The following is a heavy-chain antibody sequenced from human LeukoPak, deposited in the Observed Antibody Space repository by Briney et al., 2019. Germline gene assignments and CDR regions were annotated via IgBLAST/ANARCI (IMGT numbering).Heavy chain of an antibody. CDR2: INGDGSST. V-gene: IGHV3-74*01. CDR1: GFTSSSYW. Sequence: GGSLRLSCAASGFTSSSYWMHWVRQAPGKGLVWVSHINGDGSSTSHADSVKGRVTISRDNAKNTLYLQINSLTAEDSAVYYCARDRSYNLDYWGQGTLVTVSS. D-gene: IGHD5-24*01. CDR3: ARDRSYNLDY. J-gene: IGHJ4*02.